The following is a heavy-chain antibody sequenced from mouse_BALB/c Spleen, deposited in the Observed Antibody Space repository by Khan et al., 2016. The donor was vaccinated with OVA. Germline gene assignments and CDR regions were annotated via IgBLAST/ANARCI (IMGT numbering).Heavy chain of an antibody. CDR3: VRGRAY. V-gene: IGHV3-2*02. CDR1: GYSITSDYA. D-gene: IGHD3-3*01. CDR2: ISYSGRT. J-gene: IGHJ3*01. Sequence: EVQLQESGPGLVKPSQSLSVTCTVTGYSITSDYAWNWIRQFPGNKLEWMGYISYSGRTSYTPSLKSRISITRDTSKNQFFLQLNSVTTEDTATYYCVRGRAYWGQGTLVTVSA.